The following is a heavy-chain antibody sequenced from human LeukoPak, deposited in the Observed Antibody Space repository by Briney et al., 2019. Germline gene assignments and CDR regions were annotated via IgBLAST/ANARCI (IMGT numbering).Heavy chain of an antibody. V-gene: IGHV1-2*06. Sequence: EASVKVSCKASGYTCIGYYMHWVRQAPGQGLEWMGRINPNSGGTNYAQKFQGRVIMTRDTSISTAYMELIILTSDDAAMYYCASEGPGGLAYWGEGTLVTVSS. CDR3: ASEGPGGLAY. CDR1: GYTCIGYY. CDR2: INPNSGGT. D-gene: IGHD4-23*01. J-gene: IGHJ4*02.